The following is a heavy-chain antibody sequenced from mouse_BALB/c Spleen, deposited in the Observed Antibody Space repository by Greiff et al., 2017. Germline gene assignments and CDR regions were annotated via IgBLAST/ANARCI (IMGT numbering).Heavy chain of an antibody. J-gene: IGHJ2*01. D-gene: IGHD1-1*01. CDR3: ARGTTVVAPFDY. Sequence: VQLQESGAELVRPGTSVKISCKASGYAFTNYWLGWVKQRPGHGLEWIGDIYPGSGNTYYNEKFKGKATLTADKSSSTAYMQLSSLTSEDSAVYFCARGTTVVAPFDYWGQGTTLTVSS. CDR2: IYPGSGNT. V-gene: IGHV1-63*01. CDR1: GYAFTNYW.